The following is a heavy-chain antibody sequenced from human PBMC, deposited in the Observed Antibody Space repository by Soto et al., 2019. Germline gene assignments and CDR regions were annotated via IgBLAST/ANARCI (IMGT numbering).Heavy chain of an antibody. CDR2: IYYSGST. J-gene: IGHJ6*02. D-gene: IGHD1-26*01. CDR1: GGSISSYY. CDR3: ARRIGSDGMDV. Sequence: ASETLSLTCTVSGGSISSYYWSWIRQPPGKGLEWIGYIYYSGSTNYNPSLKSRVTISVDTSKNQFSLKLSSVTAADTAVYYCARRIGSDGMDVWGQGTTVTVSS. V-gene: IGHV4-59*01.